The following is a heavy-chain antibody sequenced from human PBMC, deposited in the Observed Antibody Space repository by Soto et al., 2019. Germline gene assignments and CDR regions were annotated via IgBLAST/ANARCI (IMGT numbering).Heavy chain of an antibody. V-gene: IGHV4-59*01. D-gene: IGHD6-13*01. CDR3: ARDLKGSTCYDY. CDR1: GGSISSYY. CDR2: IYYSGST. Sequence: PSETLSLTCTVSGGSISSYYWSWIRQPPGKGLEWIGYIYYSGSTSYNPSLKSRVTISVDTSKNQFSLKLSSVTAADTAVYYCARDLKGSTCYDYWGQGTPVTVSS. J-gene: IGHJ4*02.